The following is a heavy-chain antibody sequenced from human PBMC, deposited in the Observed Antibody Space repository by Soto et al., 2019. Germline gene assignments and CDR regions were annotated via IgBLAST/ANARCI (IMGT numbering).Heavy chain of an antibody. V-gene: IGHV1-3*01. CDR1: GYTFTSYA. J-gene: IGHJ5*02. D-gene: IGHD3-22*01. CDR2: INAGNGNT. CDR3: AREDTPMNYYDSSGSPGWFDP. Sequence: VASVKVSCKACGYTFTSYAMHWVRQAPGQRLEWMGWINAGNGNTNYAQKFQGRVTITADESTSTAYMELSSLRSEDTAVYYCAREDTPMNYYDSSGSPGWFDPWGQGTLVTVSS.